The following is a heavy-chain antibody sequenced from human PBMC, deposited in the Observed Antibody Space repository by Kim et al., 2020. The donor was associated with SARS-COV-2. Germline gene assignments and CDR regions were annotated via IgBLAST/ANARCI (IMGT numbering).Heavy chain of an antibody. V-gene: IGHV7-4-1*02. Sequence: ASVMVSCKASRYTFTSYALNWVRQAPGQGLEWMGWINTNTGNPTYAQGFTGRFVFSLDTSVSTAYLQISSLQAEDTAVYYCATSSGSLLDDAFDIWGQGT. J-gene: IGHJ3*02. CDR2: INTNTGNP. CDR1: RYTFTSYA. CDR3: ATSSGSLLDDAFDI. D-gene: IGHD1-26*01.